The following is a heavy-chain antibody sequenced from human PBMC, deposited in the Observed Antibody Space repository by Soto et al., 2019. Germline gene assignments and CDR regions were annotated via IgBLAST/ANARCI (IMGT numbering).Heavy chain of an antibody. Sequence: SETLSLTCTVSGGSISSSSYYWGWIRQPPGKGLEWIGSIYYSGSTYYNPSLKSRVTISIDTSKNQFSLKLSSVTAADTAVYYCARESPHYGDYGDYWGQGTLVTVSS. J-gene: IGHJ4*02. CDR3: ARESPHYGDYGDY. D-gene: IGHD4-17*01. CDR2: IYYSGST. V-gene: IGHV4-39*02. CDR1: GGSISSSSYY.